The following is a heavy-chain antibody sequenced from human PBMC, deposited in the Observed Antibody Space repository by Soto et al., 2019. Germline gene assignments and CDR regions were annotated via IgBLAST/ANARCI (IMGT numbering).Heavy chain of an antibody. V-gene: IGHV4-4*02. CDR2: IYHSGGT. CDR3: AAHRGNTYGPLDD. Sequence: QVQLQESGPGLVKPSGTLSLTCAVSGVFIKSDNWWTWVRQSPGKGLEWIAEIYHSGGTNYNPSLRTRVTISVDMSTNQFSLKLIAVTAADTAVYYCAAHRGNTYGPLDDWGQGNLVTVSS. D-gene: IGHD5-18*01. J-gene: IGHJ4*02. CDR1: GVFIKSDNW.